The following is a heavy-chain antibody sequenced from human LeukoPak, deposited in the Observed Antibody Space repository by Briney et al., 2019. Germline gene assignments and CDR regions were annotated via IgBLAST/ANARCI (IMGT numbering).Heavy chain of an antibody. CDR3: ARGRYCSADICSGGDAFDI. CDR2: IYPRGST. V-gene: IGHV4-4*07. J-gene: IGHJ3*02. Sequence: SETLSLTCTVSGVSISTYYWSWIRQPAGKGLEWIGRIYPRGSTNYNPSLKSRVTMSVDTSKNQFSLKLTSVTAADTAVYYCARGRYCSADICSGGDAFDIWGQGTMVSVSS. D-gene: IGHD2-15*01. CDR1: GVSISTYY.